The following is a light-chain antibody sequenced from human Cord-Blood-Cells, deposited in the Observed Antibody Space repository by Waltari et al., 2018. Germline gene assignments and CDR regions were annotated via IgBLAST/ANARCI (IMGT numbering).Light chain of an antibody. V-gene: IGKV3-11*01. CDR2: DAS. CDR1: QSVSSY. J-gene: IGKJ4*01. Sequence: EIVLTQSPATLSLSPGERATLSCRASQSVSSYLAWYQQKPDQAPRLLIYDASKSATAIPARFSGSGSRKDFTLTISSLEPEDFAVYYCQQRSNWPLTFGGGTKVEIK. CDR3: QQRSNWPLT.